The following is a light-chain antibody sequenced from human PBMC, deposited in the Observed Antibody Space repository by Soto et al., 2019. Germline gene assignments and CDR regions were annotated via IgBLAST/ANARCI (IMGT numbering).Light chain of an antibody. V-gene: IGKV3-20*01. CDR2: GAS. CDR3: QQYGSPGT. CDR1: QSLRTVY. J-gene: IGKJ1*01. Sequence: DIWLTQSPGTLSLSPGERATLSWRASQSLRTVYLAWYQQKPCQAPRLLIYGASNRATGIPDRLSGSGSGTDFTLTISRMEPEDSAVYYCQQYGSPGTFGQGTKVDIK.